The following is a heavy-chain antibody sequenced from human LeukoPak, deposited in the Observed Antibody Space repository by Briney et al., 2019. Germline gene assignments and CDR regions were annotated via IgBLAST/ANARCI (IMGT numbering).Heavy chain of an antibody. CDR1: GFTFDDYA. J-gene: IGHJ4*02. CDR3: ARGTSPSYGFPRN. V-gene: IGHV3-9*01. D-gene: IGHD1-1*01. CDR2: ISWNSGSI. Sequence: GGSLRLSCAASGFTFDDYAMHWVRQAPGKGLEWVSGISWNSGSIGYADSVKGRFTMSRDNAKNSLYLQMNSLRAEDTAVYYCARGTSPSYGFPRNWGQGTQVTVSS.